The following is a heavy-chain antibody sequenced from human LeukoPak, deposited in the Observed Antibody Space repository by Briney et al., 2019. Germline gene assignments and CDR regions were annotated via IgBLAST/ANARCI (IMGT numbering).Heavy chain of an antibody. CDR2: ISYDGSNK. Sequence: GRSLRLSCAASGFTFSSYAMHWVRQAPGKGLEWVAVISYDGSNKYYADSVKGRFTISRDNSKNTLYLQMNSLRAEDTAVYYCARDANYYGSGATIDYWGQGTLVTVSS. CDR3: ARDANYYGSGATIDY. J-gene: IGHJ4*02. V-gene: IGHV3-30-3*01. D-gene: IGHD3-10*01. CDR1: GFTFSSYA.